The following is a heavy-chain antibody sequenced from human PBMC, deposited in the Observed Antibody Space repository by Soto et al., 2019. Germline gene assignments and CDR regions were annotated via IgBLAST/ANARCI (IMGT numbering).Heavy chain of an antibody. D-gene: IGHD3-10*01. V-gene: IGHV3-30*18. CDR2: ISYDGSNK. J-gene: IGHJ3*02. Sequence: GGSLRLSCAASGFTFSSYGMHWVRQAPGKGLEWVAVISYDGSNKYYADSVKGRFTISRDNSKNTLYLQMNSLRAEDTAVYYCAKSPYYYGSGSPDDAFDIWGQGTMVTVSS. CDR3: AKSPYYYGSGSPDDAFDI. CDR1: GFTFSSYG.